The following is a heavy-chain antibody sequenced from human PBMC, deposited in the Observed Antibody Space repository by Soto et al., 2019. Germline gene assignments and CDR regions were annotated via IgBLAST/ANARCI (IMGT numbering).Heavy chain of an antibody. Sequence: GGSLRLSCAASGFTFSSYAMSWVRQAPGKGLEWVSAISGSGGSTYYADSVKGRFTISRDNSKNTLYLQMNSLRAEDTAVYYCAKALYRHHYYYYGMDVWGQGTTVTVSS. CDR2: ISGSGGST. J-gene: IGHJ6*02. V-gene: IGHV3-23*01. CDR3: AKALYRHHYYYYGMDV. D-gene: IGHD5-12*01. CDR1: GFTFSSYA.